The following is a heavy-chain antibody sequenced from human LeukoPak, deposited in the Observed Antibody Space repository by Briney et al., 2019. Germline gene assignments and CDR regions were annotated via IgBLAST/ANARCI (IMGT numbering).Heavy chain of an antibody. V-gene: IGHV3-7*03. CDR2: IKQDGSEK. D-gene: IGHD1-7*01. Sequence: GESLRLSCAASGFTFSSYWMSWIRQAPGKGLEWVANIKQDGSEKYYVDSVKGRFTISRDNAKNSLYLQMNYLRIEDTASYYCAKDMELVPGVKDDWGRGTLVTVSS. J-gene: IGHJ4*02. CDR1: GFTFSSYW. CDR3: AKDMELVPGVKDD.